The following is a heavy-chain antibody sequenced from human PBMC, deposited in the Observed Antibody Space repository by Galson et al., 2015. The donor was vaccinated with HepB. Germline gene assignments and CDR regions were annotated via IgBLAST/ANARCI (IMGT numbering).Heavy chain of an antibody. CDR2: IVVGSGNT. J-gene: IGHJ3*02. V-gene: IGHV1-58*02. CDR3: AAAKAIWSGYLGADAFDI. Sequence: SVTVSCKASGFTFTSSAMQWVRQARGQRLEWIGWIVVGSGNTNYAQKFQERVTITRDMSTSTAYMELSSLRSEDTAVYYCAAAKAIWSGYLGADAFDIWGQGTMVTVSS. CDR1: GFTFTSSA. D-gene: IGHD3-3*01.